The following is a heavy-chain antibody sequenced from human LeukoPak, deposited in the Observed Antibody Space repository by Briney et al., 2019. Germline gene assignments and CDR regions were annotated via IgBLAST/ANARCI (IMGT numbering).Heavy chain of an antibody. V-gene: IGHV3-74*01. CDR3: ARGHLSRFDP. CDR2: INSDGSNT. Sequence: PGGSLRLSCAASGFTLSSYWMHWARQAPGKGLVWVSRINSDGSNTNYADSVKGRFTISRDNAKNTLYLQMNSLRAEDTAVYYCARGHLSRFDPWGQGTLVTVSS. CDR1: GFTLSSYW. J-gene: IGHJ5*02. D-gene: IGHD3-3*02.